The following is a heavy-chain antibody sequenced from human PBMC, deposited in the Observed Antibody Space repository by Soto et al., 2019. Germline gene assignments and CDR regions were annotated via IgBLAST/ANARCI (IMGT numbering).Heavy chain of an antibody. CDR3: ARVGILTGYDWFDP. J-gene: IGHJ5*02. D-gene: IGHD3-9*01. Sequence: NPSETLSLTCTVSGGSISSYYWSWIRQPPGKGLEWIGYIYYSGSTNYNPSLKSRVTISVDTSKNQFSLKLSSVTAADTAVYYCARVGILTGYDWFDPWGQGTLVTVSS. CDR2: IYYSGST. CDR1: GGSISSYY. V-gene: IGHV4-59*01.